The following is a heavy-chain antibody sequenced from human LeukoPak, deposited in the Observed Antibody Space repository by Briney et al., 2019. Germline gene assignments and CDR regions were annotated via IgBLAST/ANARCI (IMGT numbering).Heavy chain of an antibody. Sequence: GGSLRLSCAASGFTFSSYWMHWVRQAPGKGLVWVSRIDSDGSSTSYADSVKGRFTISRDNAKNTLYLQMNSLRAEDTAVYYCARDSVGELLYYWGQRTLVTVSS. CDR1: GFTFSSYW. D-gene: IGHD1-26*01. CDR3: ARDSVGELLYY. J-gene: IGHJ4*02. CDR2: IDSDGSST. V-gene: IGHV3-74*01.